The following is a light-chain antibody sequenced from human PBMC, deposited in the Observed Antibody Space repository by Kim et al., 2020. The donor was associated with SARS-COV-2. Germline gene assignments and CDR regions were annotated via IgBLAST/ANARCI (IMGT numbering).Light chain of an antibody. Sequence: LSPGERATLSCRASQSVGSYLAWYQQKPGQTPRLLIYDASNRASGIPARFSGSGSGTDFTLTISSLEPEDFAVYYCQQRGNWPFTFGPGTKVDIK. CDR1: QSVGSY. J-gene: IGKJ3*01. CDR2: DAS. V-gene: IGKV3-11*01. CDR3: QQRGNWPFT.